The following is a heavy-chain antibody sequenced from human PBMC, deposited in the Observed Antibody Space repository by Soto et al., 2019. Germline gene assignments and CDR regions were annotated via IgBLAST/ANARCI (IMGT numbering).Heavy chain of an antibody. J-gene: IGHJ5*02. V-gene: IGHV2-5*02. Sequence: SGPTSVNRTQTLTLTFTFSGFSLSTSGVGEGWIRQPPGKALEWLALIYWDDDKRYSPSLKSRLTITKDTSKNQVVLTMTNMDPVDTATYYCAHSKGRVVTILNWFDPWGQGTLVTVFS. CDR1: GFSLSTSGVG. CDR3: AHSKGRVVTILNWFDP. D-gene: IGHD3-3*01. CDR2: IYWDDDK.